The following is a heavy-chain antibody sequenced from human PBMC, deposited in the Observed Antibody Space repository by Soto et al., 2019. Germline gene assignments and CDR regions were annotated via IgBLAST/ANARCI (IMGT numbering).Heavy chain of an antibody. CDR2: INPSSSIT. Sequence: QVQLVQSATEVKKPGASVKIPCKASGYTFTRNWIHWVRRPPGQGLEWMGVINPSSSITNYAPKFKGRVSMASDPATSTVYMDLSSLTSEDTAVYYCARDHSISSSGAWWLDPWGQGTLVTVSS. CDR3: ARDHSISSSGAWWLDP. CDR1: GYTFTRNW. J-gene: IGHJ5*02. D-gene: IGHD6-13*01. V-gene: IGHV1-46*01.